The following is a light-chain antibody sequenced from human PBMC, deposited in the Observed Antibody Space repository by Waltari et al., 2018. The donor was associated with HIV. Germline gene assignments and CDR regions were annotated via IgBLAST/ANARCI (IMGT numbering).Light chain of an antibody. V-gene: IGLV6-57*01. J-gene: IGLJ2*01. CDR2: EDD. CDR1: SGSFGSNF. Sequence: NLMLTQPRSVSESPGQTVTISCTRSSGSFGSNFVQWSQQRPGSSPTTVIFEDDQRPAGVPDRFSGSIDRSSNSAYLTISGLKPEDEADYYCQSYDTTNRWIFGGGTQLTVL. CDR3: QSYDTTNRWI.